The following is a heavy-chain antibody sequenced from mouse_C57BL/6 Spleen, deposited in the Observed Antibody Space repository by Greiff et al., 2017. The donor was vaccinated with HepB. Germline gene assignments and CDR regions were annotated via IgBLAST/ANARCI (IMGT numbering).Heavy chain of an antibody. Sequence: QVQLQQSGAELVKPGASVKISCKASGYAFSSYWMNWVKQRPGKGLEWIGQIYPGDGDTNYNGKFKGKATLTADKSSSTAYMQLSSLTSEDSAVYFCARGDYYGLLAMDYWGQGTSVTVSS. CDR2: IYPGDGDT. J-gene: IGHJ4*01. CDR3: ARGDYYGLLAMDY. V-gene: IGHV1-80*01. D-gene: IGHD1-1*01. CDR1: GYAFSSYW.